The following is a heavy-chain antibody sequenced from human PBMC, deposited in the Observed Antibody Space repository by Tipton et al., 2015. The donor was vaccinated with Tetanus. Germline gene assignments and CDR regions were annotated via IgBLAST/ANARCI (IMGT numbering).Heavy chain of an antibody. Sequence: QVQLVQSGAEVKKPGASVKVSCKTSGYTLSYYALHWVRQAPGQGPEWMGWINTGNGNTKYSQKFQDRVTITRDTSANTAYMELSSLRSEDTAVYFCARAGFLGGSSRNYYYGMDVWGQGTTVTVSS. J-gene: IGHJ6*02. CDR3: ARAGFLGGSSRNYYYGMDV. CDR2: INTGNGNT. V-gene: IGHV1-3*04. CDR1: GYTLSYYA. D-gene: IGHD3-3*01.